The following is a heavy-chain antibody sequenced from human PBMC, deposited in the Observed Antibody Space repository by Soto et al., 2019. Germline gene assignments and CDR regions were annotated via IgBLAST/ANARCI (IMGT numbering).Heavy chain of an antibody. J-gene: IGHJ6*02. CDR2: IIPIFGTA. Sequence: VKVSCKASGGTFSSYAIIWVRQAPGQGLEWMGGIIPIFGTANYAQKFQGRVTITADESTSTAYMELSSLRSEDTAVYYCARSGRGINRPPCYYYGMDIWGQGTTVTVSS. CDR1: GGTFSSYA. D-gene: IGHD3-3*02. CDR3: ARSGRGINRPPCYYYGMDI. V-gene: IGHV1-69*01.